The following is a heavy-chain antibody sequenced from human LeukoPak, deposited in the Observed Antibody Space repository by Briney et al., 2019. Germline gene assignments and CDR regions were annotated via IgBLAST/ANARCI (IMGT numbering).Heavy chain of an antibody. Sequence: PSETLSLTCTVSGGSISSGGYYWSWIRQHPGKGLEWIGYIYYSGSTNYNPSLKSRVTISVDTSKNQFSLKLSSVTAADTAVYYCARTDNYQWPYAFDIWGQGTMVTVSS. CDR1: GGSISSGGYY. CDR2: IYYSGST. CDR3: ARTDNYQWPYAFDI. J-gene: IGHJ3*02. V-gene: IGHV4-61*08. D-gene: IGHD6-19*01.